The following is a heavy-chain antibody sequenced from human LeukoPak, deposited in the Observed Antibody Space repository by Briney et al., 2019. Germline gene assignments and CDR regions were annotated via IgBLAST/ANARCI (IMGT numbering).Heavy chain of an antibody. CDR1: GGSISSYY. Sequence: SETLSLTCTVSGGSISSYYWSWIRQPPGKGLEWIAYIYYSGSTNYNPSLKSRVTISVDTSKNQFSLKLSSVTAADTAVYYCASSVSTFGNFDYWGQGTLVTVSS. J-gene: IGHJ4*02. CDR3: ASSVSTFGNFDY. CDR2: IYYSGST. D-gene: IGHD2/OR15-2a*01. V-gene: IGHV4-59*01.